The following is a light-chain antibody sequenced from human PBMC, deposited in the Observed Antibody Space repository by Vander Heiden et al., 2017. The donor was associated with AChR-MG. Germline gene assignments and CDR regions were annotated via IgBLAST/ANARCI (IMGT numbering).Light chain of an antibody. J-gene: IGLJ3*02. Sequence: QSALTQPRPVPGSPGQSVTIPCTGTSSDVGAYNYVACYQQPPGKPPNLMFYDGTRRPSGVPDRFSGSKSGTTASLTISGLPAEDEADYYCCSYAGSYTWVFGGGTKLTVL. CDR2: DGT. CDR3: CSYAGSYTWV. CDR1: SSDVGAYNY. V-gene: IGLV2-11*01.